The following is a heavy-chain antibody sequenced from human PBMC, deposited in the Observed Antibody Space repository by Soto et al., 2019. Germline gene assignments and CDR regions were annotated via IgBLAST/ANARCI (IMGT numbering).Heavy chain of an antibody. CDR3: AHRLYDSSGYSFDY. Sequence: QITLKESGPTLVKPTQTLTLTCTFSGFSLSNSGVGVGWIRQPPGKALEWLALIYWDDDKRYSPSLKSRFTITKDTSKNQVVLTMTNMDPVDTATYYCAHRLYDSSGYSFDYWGQGTLVTVSS. CDR2: IYWDDDK. J-gene: IGHJ4*02. V-gene: IGHV2-5*02. CDR1: GFSLSNSGVG. D-gene: IGHD3-22*01.